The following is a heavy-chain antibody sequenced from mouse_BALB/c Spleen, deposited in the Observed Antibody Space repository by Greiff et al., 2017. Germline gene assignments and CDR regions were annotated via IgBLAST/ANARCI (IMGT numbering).Heavy chain of an antibody. CDR3: ARDTTAHFDY. CDR1: GYTFTSYV. CDR2: INPYNDGT. J-gene: IGHJ2*01. D-gene: IGHD1-2*01. Sequence: EVHLVESGPELVKPGASVKMSCKASGYTFTSYVMHWVKQKPGQGLEWIGYINPYNDGTKYNEKFKGKATLTSDKSSSTAYMELSSLTSEDSAVYYCARDTTAHFDYWGQGTTLTVSS. V-gene: IGHV1-14*01.